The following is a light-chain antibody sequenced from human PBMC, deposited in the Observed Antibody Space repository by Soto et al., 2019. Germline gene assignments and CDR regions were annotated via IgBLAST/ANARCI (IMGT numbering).Light chain of an antibody. CDR2: DVS. V-gene: IGKV1-33*01. CDR1: QDISDY. Sequence: DIQMTQSPSSLSASVGDRVTITCQASQDISDYLNWYQQKPGKAPKLLIYDVSNLETEVPSRFSGSGSGTDFSFTISSLQPEDIATYYCQQYYVLPPTFGGGTKVEI. CDR3: QQYYVLPPT. J-gene: IGKJ4*01.